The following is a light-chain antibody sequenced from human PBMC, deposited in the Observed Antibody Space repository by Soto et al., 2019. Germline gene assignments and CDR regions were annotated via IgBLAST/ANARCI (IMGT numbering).Light chain of an antibody. J-gene: IGLJ1*01. V-gene: IGLV1-47*01. CDR1: SSNIGSNY. Sequence: QSALTQPPSASGIPGQRVTISCSGSSSNIGSNYVYWYQQLPGTAPKLLIYRNNQRPSGVPDRFSGSKSGTSASLAISGLRSEDEADYYCAAWDDSLSGRYVFGTGTKVTVL. CDR2: RNN. CDR3: AAWDDSLSGRYV.